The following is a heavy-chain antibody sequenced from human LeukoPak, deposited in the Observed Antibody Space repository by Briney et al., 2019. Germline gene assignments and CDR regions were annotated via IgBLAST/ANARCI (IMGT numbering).Heavy chain of an antibody. Sequence: PGGSLRLSCAASGFTFSNYEMNWVRQAPGKGLEWVSYISSSGSTIYYADSVKGRFTISRDNAKNSLYLQMNSLRVDDTALYYCARVRMVGTTDYWGQGTLVTVSS. J-gene: IGHJ4*02. V-gene: IGHV3-48*03. D-gene: IGHD2-15*01. CDR2: ISSSGSTI. CDR1: GFTFSNYE. CDR3: ARVRMVGTTDY.